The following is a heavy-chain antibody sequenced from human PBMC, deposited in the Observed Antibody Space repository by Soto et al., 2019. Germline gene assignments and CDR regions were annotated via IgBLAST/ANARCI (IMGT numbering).Heavy chain of an antibody. CDR3: ARERPTYSSHFHYYGMDV. Sequence: EVQLVESGGGLIQPGGSLRLSCAASGFNVLSNYMTWVRQAPGKGLEWVSIIYTGGSYSAGSTYYADSVKGRFTISRDNSKSTLYLQMNSLRAEDTAVYYCARERPTYSSHFHYYGMDVWGQGTTVTVSS. D-gene: IGHD5-12*01. V-gene: IGHV3-53*01. CDR2: IYTGGSYSAGST. J-gene: IGHJ6*02. CDR1: GFNVLSNY.